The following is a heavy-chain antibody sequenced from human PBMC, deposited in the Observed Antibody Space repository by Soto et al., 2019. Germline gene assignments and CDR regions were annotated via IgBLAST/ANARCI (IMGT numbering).Heavy chain of an antibody. J-gene: IGHJ5*02. D-gene: IGHD3-22*01. CDR3: AKDRVPYDCRGYYSILTAS. Sequence: PGGSLRLSCTGSGFTFSKYSMTWARQAPGKGLEWVSAICSTDGDTYYVDSLKGRFTVSRGNSKNTLYLQMHSLRAADTAVYYFAKDRVPYDCRGYYSILTASWGQGSVVTVSS. CDR1: GFTFSKYS. V-gene: IGHV3-23*01. CDR2: ICSTDGDT.